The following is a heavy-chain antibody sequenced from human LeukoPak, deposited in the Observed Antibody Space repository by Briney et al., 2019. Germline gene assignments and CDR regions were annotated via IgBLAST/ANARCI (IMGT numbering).Heavy chain of an antibody. J-gene: IGHJ1*01. CDR1: GGSISSSNW. Sequence: SGTLSLTCAVSGGSISSSNWWSWVRQPPGKGLEGIGEIYHSGSTNYNPSLKSRVTISVDKSKNQFSLKLSSVTAADTAVYYCARVAAAAGTVYFQHWGQGTLVTVSS. CDR3: ARVAAAAGTVYFQH. V-gene: IGHV4-4*02. CDR2: IYHSGST. D-gene: IGHD6-13*01.